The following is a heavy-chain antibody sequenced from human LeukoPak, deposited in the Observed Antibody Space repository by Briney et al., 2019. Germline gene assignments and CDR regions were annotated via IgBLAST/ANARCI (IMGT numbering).Heavy chain of an antibody. CDR3: AKGAQWLVYYFDY. Sequence: GGSLRLSCAASGFTFSSYGMHWVRQAPGKGLEWVAFIRYDGSNKYYADSVKGRFTISRDNSKNTLYLQMNSPRAEGTAVYYCAKGAQWLVYYFDYWGQGTLVTVSS. J-gene: IGHJ4*02. CDR2: IRYDGSNK. V-gene: IGHV3-30*02. D-gene: IGHD6-19*01. CDR1: GFTFSSYG.